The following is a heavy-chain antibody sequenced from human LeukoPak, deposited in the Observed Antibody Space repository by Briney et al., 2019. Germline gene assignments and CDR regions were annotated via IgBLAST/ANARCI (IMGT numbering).Heavy chain of an antibody. V-gene: IGHV3-23*01. Sequence: GGSLRLSCAASGFTFSSYAMSWVRQAPGKGLEWVSAISGSGGSTYYADSVQGRFTISRDNSKNTLYLQMNSLRAEDTAVYYCAKRTAAAGTYYFDYWGQGTLVTVSP. CDR3: AKRTAAAGTYYFDY. CDR2: ISGSGGST. J-gene: IGHJ4*02. D-gene: IGHD6-13*01. CDR1: GFTFSSYA.